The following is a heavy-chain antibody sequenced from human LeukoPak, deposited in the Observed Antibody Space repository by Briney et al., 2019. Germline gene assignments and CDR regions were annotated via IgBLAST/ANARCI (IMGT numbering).Heavy chain of an antibody. Sequence: GASVKVSCKASGGTFSSHAITWVRRAPGQGLEWMGGIIPLFGTANYAQKFQGRVTITADEYTNTAYMELSSLRSDDTAVYFCAGMPRLGDANFFDYWGQGTLVTVSS. CDR2: IIPLFGTA. J-gene: IGHJ4*02. CDR1: GGTFSSHA. D-gene: IGHD2-21*02. CDR3: AGMPRLGDANFFDY. V-gene: IGHV1-69*01.